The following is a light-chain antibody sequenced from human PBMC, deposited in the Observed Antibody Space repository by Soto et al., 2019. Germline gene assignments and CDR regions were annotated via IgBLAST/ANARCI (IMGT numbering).Light chain of an antibody. CDR2: GAS. CDR1: QSISTY. V-gene: IGKV1-39*01. CDR3: QQTYSTPWT. J-gene: IGKJ1*01. Sequence: DIQMTQSPSFLSASVGDRVTITCWASQSISTYLNWYQQKPGKAPKPLIYGASTLQSAVPSRFTGSGSETDFTLTISSLQPEDFATYHCQQTYSTPWTFGQGTKVEIK.